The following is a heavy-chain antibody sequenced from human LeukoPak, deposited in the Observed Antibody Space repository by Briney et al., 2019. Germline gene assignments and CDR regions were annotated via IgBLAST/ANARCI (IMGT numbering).Heavy chain of an antibody. CDR3: ARDRSSTVTNSWYFDL. J-gene: IGHJ2*01. Sequence: PGGSLRLSCAASGFTFSDYYMSWIRQAPGKGLEWVSYITSSGSTIYYADSVKGRFTISRDNTKNSLYLQMNSLRAEDTAGYYCARDRSSTVTNSWYFDLWGRGTLVTVSS. CDR1: GFTFSDYY. CDR2: ITSSGSTI. D-gene: IGHD4-17*01. V-gene: IGHV3-11*01.